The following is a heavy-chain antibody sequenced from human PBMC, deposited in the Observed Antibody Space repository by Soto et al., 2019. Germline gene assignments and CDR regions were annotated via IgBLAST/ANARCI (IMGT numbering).Heavy chain of an antibody. CDR1: GFTFSSYS. V-gene: IGHV3-21*01. CDR2: ISSSSSYI. CDR3: ARDPQGPHWYFDL. J-gene: IGHJ2*01. Sequence: GGSLRLTCADSGFTFSSYSMNWVRQAPGKGLEWVSSISSSSSYIYYADSVKGRFTISRDNAKNSLYLQMNSLRAEDTAVYYCARDPQGPHWYFDLWGRGTLVTVSS.